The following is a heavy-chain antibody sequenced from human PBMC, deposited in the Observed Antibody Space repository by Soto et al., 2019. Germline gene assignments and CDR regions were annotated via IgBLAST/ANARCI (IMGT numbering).Heavy chain of an antibody. CDR3: AHNLYGDSRFDY. CDR2: IYWDDDK. V-gene: IGHV2-5*02. J-gene: IGHJ4*02. D-gene: IGHD4-17*01. Sequence: QITLKESGPTLVKPTQTLTLTCTFSGFSLSTSGVGVGWIRQPPGKALEWLALIYWDDDKRYSPSLKSRLTITKDTSKNQVVLTMTNMYPVDTATYYCAHNLYGDSRFDYWGQGTLVTVSS. CDR1: GFSLSTSGVG.